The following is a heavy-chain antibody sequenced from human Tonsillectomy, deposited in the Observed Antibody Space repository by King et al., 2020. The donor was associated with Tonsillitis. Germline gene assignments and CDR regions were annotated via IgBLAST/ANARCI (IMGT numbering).Heavy chain of an antibody. CDR1: GFTFDDYA. V-gene: IGHV3-9*01. CDR2: ISWSSGSI. CDR3: KTDRGYRSGRANAFEN. J-gene: IGHJ3*02. D-gene: IGHD2-15*01. Sequence: VQLVESGGGLVQPGRSLRLSCAASGFTFDDYAMHWVRQAPGKGLEWVSGISWSSGSIGDAVFVKGRFTISRYNAKNSLYLHMNSLRADDRALYYCKTDRGYRSGRANAFENWGLGSKVIV.